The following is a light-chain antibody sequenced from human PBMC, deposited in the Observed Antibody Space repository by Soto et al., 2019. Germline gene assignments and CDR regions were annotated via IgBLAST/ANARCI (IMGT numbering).Light chain of an antibody. V-gene: IGKV1-33*01. CDR1: QDISDY. J-gene: IGKJ3*01. CDR2: DAS. Sequence: DIQMTQSPSSLSASVGDRVTITCQASQDISDYLNWYQQKPGTAPKLLIYDASNLETGVPSRFSGSGSGTDFIFTISSLRLEDIATYYCQQYDNLPRRFTFGPGTKVDIK. CDR3: QQYDNLPRRFT.